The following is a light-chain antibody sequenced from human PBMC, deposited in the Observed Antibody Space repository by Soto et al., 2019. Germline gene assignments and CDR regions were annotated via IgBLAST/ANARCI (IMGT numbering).Light chain of an antibody. CDR1: QSVSSSY. J-gene: IGKJ2*01. Sequence: EIVLTQSPGTLSLSPGERATLSCRASQSVSSSYLAWYQQKPGQAPRLLIYGASSRATGIPDRVSGSGSGTDVTLTISRLELEDLAVYYCQQYGSSPYTFGQGTKLPIK. CDR2: GAS. CDR3: QQYGSSPYT. V-gene: IGKV3-20*01.